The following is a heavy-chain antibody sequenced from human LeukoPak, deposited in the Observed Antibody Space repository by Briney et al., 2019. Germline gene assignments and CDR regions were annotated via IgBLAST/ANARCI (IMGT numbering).Heavy chain of an antibody. CDR3: AREGLYPGTSVIDY. J-gene: IGHJ4*02. CDR1: GFTFSSYA. CDR2: ISYDGSNK. D-gene: IGHD1-7*01. V-gene: IGHV3-30-3*01. Sequence: QPGRSLRLSCAASGFTFSSYAMHWVRQAPGKGLEWVAVISYDGSNKYYADSVKGRFTISRDNSKNTLYLQMNSLRAEDTAVYYCAREGLYPGTSVIDYWGQGTLVTVSS.